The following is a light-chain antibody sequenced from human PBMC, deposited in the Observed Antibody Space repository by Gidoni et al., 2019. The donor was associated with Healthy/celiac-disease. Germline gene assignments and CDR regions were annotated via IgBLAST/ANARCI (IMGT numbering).Light chain of an antibody. J-gene: IGKJ1*01. CDR3: PQHRT. CDR1: QSIRSW. V-gene: IGKV1-5*01. CDR2: DAC. Sequence: GDRGTITCRASQSIRSWLAWYQHNPGKAPKLLIYDACSLESGVPSRFSAGGSGTAFTLPIRRLQPDDCETYYCPQHRTFGQGTKVEIK.